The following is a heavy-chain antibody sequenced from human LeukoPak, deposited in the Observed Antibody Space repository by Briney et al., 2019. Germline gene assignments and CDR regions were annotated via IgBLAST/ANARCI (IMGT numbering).Heavy chain of an antibody. CDR2: IYHSGST. D-gene: IGHD6-19*01. J-gene: IGHJ4*02. Sequence: SETLSLTCAVSGGSISSSNWWSWVRQPPGKGLEWIGEIYHSGSTNYNPSLKSRVTISVDKSKNQFSLKLTSVTAADTAVYYCARDRQGEVAGNYRYDYWGQGTLVTASS. CDR3: ARDRQGEVAGNYRYDY. CDR1: GGSISSSNW. V-gene: IGHV4-4*02.